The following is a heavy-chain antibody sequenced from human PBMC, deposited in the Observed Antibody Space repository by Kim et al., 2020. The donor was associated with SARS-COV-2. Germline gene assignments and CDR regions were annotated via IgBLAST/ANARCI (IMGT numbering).Heavy chain of an antibody. J-gene: IGHJ4*02. Sequence: GESLKISCKGSGYSFTSYWIGWVRQMPGKGLEWMGIIYPGDSDTRYSPSFQGQVTISADKSISTAYLQWSSLKASDTAMYYCARHGLSGSSDTGGIDYWGQGTLVTVSS. V-gene: IGHV5-51*01. CDR1: GYSFTSYW. D-gene: IGHD1-26*01. CDR3: ARHGLSGSSDTGGIDY. CDR2: IYPGDSDT.